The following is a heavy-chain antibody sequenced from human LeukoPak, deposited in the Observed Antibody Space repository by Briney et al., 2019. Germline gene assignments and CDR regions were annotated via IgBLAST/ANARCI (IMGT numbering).Heavy chain of an antibody. Sequence: GGSLRLSCAASGFTFSSYSMNWVRQAPGKGLEWVSSISSSSSYIYYADSVKGRFTISRDNAKNSLYLQMSSLRAEDTAVYYCASGTYCSSTSCHRYFDYWGQGTLVTVSS. D-gene: IGHD2-2*01. V-gene: IGHV3-21*01. CDR2: ISSSSSYI. CDR3: ASGTYCSSTSCHRYFDY. CDR1: GFTFSSYS. J-gene: IGHJ4*02.